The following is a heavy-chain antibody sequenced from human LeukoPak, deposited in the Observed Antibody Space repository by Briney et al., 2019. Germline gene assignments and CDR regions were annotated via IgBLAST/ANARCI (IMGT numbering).Heavy chain of an antibody. J-gene: IGHJ3*02. CDR2: ISSSGSTI. D-gene: IGHD3-22*01. CDR3: ARYYYNNDGYSGYAFDI. V-gene: IGHV3-48*03. Sequence: GGSLRLSCAASGFTFSSYGMNWVRQAPGKGLEWVSYISSSGSTIYYADSVKGRFTISRDNDKNSLYLQMNSLRAEDTAIYYCARYYYNNDGYSGYAFDIWGQGTMVTVSS. CDR1: GFTFSSYG.